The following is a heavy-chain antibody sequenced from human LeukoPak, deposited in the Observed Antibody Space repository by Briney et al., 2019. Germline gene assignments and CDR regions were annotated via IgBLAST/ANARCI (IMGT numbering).Heavy chain of an antibody. CDR3: AREGARIAARRASGFDP. Sequence: ASVKVSCKASGYTFTGYYMHWLRQAPGQGLEWMGRINPNSGGTNYAQKFQGRVTMTRDTSISTAYMELSRLRSDDTAVYYCAREGARIAARRASGFDPWGQGTLVTVSS. CDR2: INPNSGGT. V-gene: IGHV1-2*06. D-gene: IGHD6-6*01. CDR1: GYTFTGYY. J-gene: IGHJ5*02.